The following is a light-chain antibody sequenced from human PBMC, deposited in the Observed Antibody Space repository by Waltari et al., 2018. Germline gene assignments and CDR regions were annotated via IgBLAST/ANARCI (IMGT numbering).Light chain of an antibody. CDR1: QSVSSY. Sequence: EIVLPQSPATLSLPPGERATLPCRASQSVSSYLAWYQPKPGQAPRLLIYDASNRATGIPARFSGSGSGTDFTLTISSLEPEDFAVYYCQQRSNWPPMYTFGQGTKLEIK. V-gene: IGKV3-11*01. J-gene: IGKJ2*01. CDR2: DAS. CDR3: QQRSNWPPMYT.